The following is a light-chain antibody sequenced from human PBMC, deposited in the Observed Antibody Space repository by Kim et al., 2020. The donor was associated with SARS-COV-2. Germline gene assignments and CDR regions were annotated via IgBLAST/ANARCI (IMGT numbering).Light chain of an antibody. J-gene: IGLJ2*01. Sequence: GETVTISCTRSSGSIASNYVQWYQQRPGSAPTTVIYEDNQRPSGVPDRFSGSIDSSSNSASLTISGLKNEDEADYYCQSYDSSSVVFGGGTQLTVL. V-gene: IGLV6-57*03. CDR3: QSYDSSSVV. CDR1: SGSIASNY. CDR2: EDN.